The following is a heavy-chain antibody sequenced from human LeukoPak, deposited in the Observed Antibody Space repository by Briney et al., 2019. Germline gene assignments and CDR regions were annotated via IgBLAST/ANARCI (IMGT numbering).Heavy chain of an antibody. CDR3: ARAKIPPWYYDFWSGYYGMDV. J-gene: IGHJ6*02. CDR1: GFTFSSYA. D-gene: IGHD3-3*01. Sequence: GGSLRLSCAASGFTFSSYAMSWVRQAPGKGLEWVSAISGSGGSTYYADSVKGRFTISRDNAKNSLYLQMNSLRAEDTAVYYCARAKIPPWYYDFWSGYYGMDVWGQGTTVTVSS. V-gene: IGHV3-23*01. CDR2: ISGSGGST.